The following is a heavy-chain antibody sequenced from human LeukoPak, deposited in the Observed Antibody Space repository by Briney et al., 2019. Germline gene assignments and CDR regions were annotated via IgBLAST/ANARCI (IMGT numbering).Heavy chain of an antibody. Sequence: PGGSLRLSCAAPGFTFSTYTMSWVRQAPGKGLEWVSAINNSGGYTNYADSVKGRFTISRDNFKNTLYLQMKSLSAEDTAVYYCARGWGCGGDCYTYFDSWGRGTLVTVSS. CDR1: GFTFSTYT. D-gene: IGHD2-21*02. V-gene: IGHV3-23*01. CDR2: INNSGGYT. CDR3: ARGWGCGGDCYTYFDS. J-gene: IGHJ4*02.